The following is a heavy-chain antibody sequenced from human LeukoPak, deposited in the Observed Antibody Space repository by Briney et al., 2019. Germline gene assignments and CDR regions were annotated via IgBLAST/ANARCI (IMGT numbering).Heavy chain of an antibody. J-gene: IGHJ4*02. CDR1: GFTFSSYH. Sequence: PGGSLRLSCAASGFTFSSYHMTWVRHAPGKGLEWISYISIFSSTIYYADSVKGRFTISRDDAKNSVYLQMNSLRVDDTAVYYCARTHERALDYWGQGTLVAVSP. V-gene: IGHV3-48*01. CDR3: ARTHERALDY. CDR2: ISIFSSTI.